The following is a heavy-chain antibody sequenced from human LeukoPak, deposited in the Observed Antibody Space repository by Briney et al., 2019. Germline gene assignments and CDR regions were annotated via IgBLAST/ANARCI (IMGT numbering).Heavy chain of an antibody. CDR1: GGSISSYY. V-gene: IGHV4-4*07. CDR3: ARDFYSSSWSNWFDP. D-gene: IGHD6-13*01. Sequence: SETLSLTCTVSGGSISSYYWSWIRQPAGKGLEWIGRIYTSGSTNYNPSLKSRVTMSVDTSKNQFSLKLSSVTAADTAVYYCARDFYSSSWSNWFDPWGQGTLVTVCS. CDR2: IYTSGST. J-gene: IGHJ5*02.